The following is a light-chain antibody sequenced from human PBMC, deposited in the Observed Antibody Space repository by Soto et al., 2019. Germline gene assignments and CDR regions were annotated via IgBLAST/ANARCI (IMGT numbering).Light chain of an antibody. V-gene: IGKV1-39*01. CDR3: QDRYSSPPR. J-gene: IGKJ1*01. CDR1: QSISSY. Sequence: DIQMTQSPCSLSASVGDRVTITCRASQSISSYLNWYQQKPGKAPKLLIYAASSLQSGVPSRFSGSGSGTDFTLTIRSLHLEFFGSYYCQDRYSSPPRFGHGINVAI. CDR2: AAS.